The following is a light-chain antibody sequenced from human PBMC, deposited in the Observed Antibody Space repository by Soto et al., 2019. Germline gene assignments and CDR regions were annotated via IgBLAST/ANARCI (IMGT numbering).Light chain of an antibody. CDR1: QSVLYSSNNKNY. Sequence: DIVMTQSPDSLAVSLGESATINCKSSQSVLYSSNNKNYLAWYQQRPGQPPKLLIYWASTRESGVPDRFSGSGSGTDFTLTISSLQAEDVAVYYCQQYYSTPTFGGGTKVDI. J-gene: IGKJ4*01. CDR3: QQYYSTPT. CDR2: WAS. V-gene: IGKV4-1*01.